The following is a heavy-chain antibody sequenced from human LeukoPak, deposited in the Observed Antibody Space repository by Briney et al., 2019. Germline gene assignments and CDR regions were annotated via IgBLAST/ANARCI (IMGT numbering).Heavy chain of an antibody. V-gene: IGHV3-48*03. CDR2: ISSSGSTI. D-gene: IGHD2-2*01. CDR3: ARDSGSTSGFDY. J-gene: IGHJ4*02. Sequence: GGSLRLSCAASGFTFSGYEMNWVRQAPGKGLEWVSYISSSGSTIYYADSVKGRFTISRDNAKNSLYLQMNSLRAEDTAVYYCARDSGSTSGFDYWGQGTLVTVSS. CDR1: GFTFSGYE.